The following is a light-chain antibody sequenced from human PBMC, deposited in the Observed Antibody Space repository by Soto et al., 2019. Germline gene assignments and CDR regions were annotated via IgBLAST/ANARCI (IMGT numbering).Light chain of an antibody. V-gene: IGKV3-20*01. CDR2: GAS. CDR1: RSVSSSY. CDR3: QQYGSSPPTA. J-gene: IGKJ5*01. Sequence: SLDTLSVSPGERDTLSCRASRSVSSSYLAWYQQKPGQAPRLLIYGASSRATGIPDRVSGSGSGTDFTLTISRLEPEDFAVYYCQQYGSSPPTAFGQGTRLEIK.